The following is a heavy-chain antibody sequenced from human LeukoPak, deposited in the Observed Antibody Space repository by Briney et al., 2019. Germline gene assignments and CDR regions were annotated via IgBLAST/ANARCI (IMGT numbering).Heavy chain of an antibody. CDR1: GGSFSGYY. CDR3: ARGARYFDWLSP. J-gene: IGHJ5*02. CDR2: INHSGST. V-gene: IGHV4-34*01. D-gene: IGHD3-9*01. Sequence: SETLSLTCAVYGGSFSGYYWSWIRQPPGKGLEWIGEINHSGSTNYNPSLKSRVTISVDTSKNQFSLKLSSVTAADTAVYCCARGARYFDWLSPWGQGTLVTVSS.